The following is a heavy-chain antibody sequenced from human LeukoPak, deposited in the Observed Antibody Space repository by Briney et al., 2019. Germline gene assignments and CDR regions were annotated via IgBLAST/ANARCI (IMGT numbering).Heavy chain of an antibody. V-gene: IGHV1-3*01. J-gene: IGHJ4*02. Sequence: ASVEVSCKASGYTFTSYAMHWVRQAPGQRLEWMGWINAGNGNTKYSQKFQGRVTITRDTSASTAYMELSSLRSDDTAVYYCARLRYSGSYLDYWGQGTLVTVSS. CDR1: GYTFTSYA. CDR2: INAGNGNT. D-gene: IGHD1-26*01. CDR3: ARLRYSGSYLDY.